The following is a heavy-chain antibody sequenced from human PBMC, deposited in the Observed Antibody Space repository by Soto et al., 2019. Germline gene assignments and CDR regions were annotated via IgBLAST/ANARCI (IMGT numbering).Heavy chain of an antibody. D-gene: IGHD6-19*01. V-gene: IGHV3-30-3*01. CDR1: GFTFSSYP. J-gene: IGHJ3*02. CDR2: ISYDGRNK. CDR3: ARDTAVAGPGAFDI. Sequence: PGGSLRLYFASSGFTFSSYPVHRVRKATAMGLERVAVISYDGRNKYYADSVKGRFTISRDNSKNTLYLQMNSLRAEDTAVYYCARDTAVAGPGAFDIWGPGT.